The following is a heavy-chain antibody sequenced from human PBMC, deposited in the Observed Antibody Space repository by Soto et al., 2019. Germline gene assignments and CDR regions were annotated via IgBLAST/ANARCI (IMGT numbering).Heavy chain of an antibody. V-gene: IGHV5-51*01. CDR3: ARSLTTLTTLLDY. CDR1: GYTFTSYW. D-gene: IGHD4-17*01. CDR2: IYPGDSDT. Sequence: GESLKISCKGSGYTFTSYWIGWVRQMPGEGLEWLGVIYPGDSDTRYSPSFQGQVTISADKSINTAYLQWGSLKASDSAVYYCARSLTTLTTLLDYWGQGTLVTVSS. J-gene: IGHJ4*02.